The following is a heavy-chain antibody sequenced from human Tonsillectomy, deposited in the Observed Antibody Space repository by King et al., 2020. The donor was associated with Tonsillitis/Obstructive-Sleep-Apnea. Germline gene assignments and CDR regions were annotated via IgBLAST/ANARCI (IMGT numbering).Heavy chain of an antibody. CDR2: LYSGGST. CDR1: GFAVNNYY. Sequence: VQLVESGGGKIQPGGSLRLSCAASGFAVNNYYMNWVRQAPGKGLEWVSVLYSGGSTYYADSVKGRFTVSRDDSRNTLFLQLNSLRLNDTAVYFCARAEVPVVIDSWGQGILVTVSS. J-gene: IGHJ4*02. V-gene: IGHV3-53*01. D-gene: IGHD3-10*01. CDR3: ARAEVPVVIDS.